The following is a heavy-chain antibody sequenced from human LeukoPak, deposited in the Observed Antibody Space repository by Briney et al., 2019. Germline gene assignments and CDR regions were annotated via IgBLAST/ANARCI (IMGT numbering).Heavy chain of an antibody. CDR1: GFTFSRHW. CDR2: IKQDGSEK. D-gene: IGHD1-26*01. V-gene: IGHV3-7*01. CDR3: ASVQWELLRGDAFDI. J-gene: IGHJ3*02. Sequence: GGSLRLSCAASGFTFSRHWMSWVRQAPGKGLEWVANIKQDGSEKYYVVSVKGRFSISRDNAKNSLYLQMNSLRAEDTAVYYCASVQWELLRGDAFDIWGQGTMVTVSS.